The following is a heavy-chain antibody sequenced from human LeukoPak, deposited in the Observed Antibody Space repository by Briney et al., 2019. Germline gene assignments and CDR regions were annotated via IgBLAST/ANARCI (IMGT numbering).Heavy chain of an antibody. CDR3: ARGTVSGADYYYMDV. CDR1: GYTFTTYR. D-gene: IGHD1-26*01. J-gene: IGHJ6*03. CDR2: ISGSNGNT. Sequence: ASVKVSCKASGYTFTTYRISWVRQAPGQGLEWMGWISGSNGNTKSAQSLQGRVTMTTDTSTSTAYMELRSLRSDDTAVYYCARGTVSGADYYYMDVWGTGTTVTVSS. V-gene: IGHV1-18*01.